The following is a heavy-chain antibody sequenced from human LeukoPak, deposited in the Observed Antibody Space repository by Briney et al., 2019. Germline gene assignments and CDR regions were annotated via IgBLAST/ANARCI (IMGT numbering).Heavy chain of an antibody. Sequence: GESLKISCKGSGYSFTSYWIGWVRQMPGKGLEWMGIIYPGDSDTRYSPSFQGQVTISADKSISTAYLQWSSLKASDTAMYYCARQFYGSTSPNWFDHWGQGTLVTVSS. CDR3: ARQFYGSTSPNWFDH. V-gene: IGHV5-51*01. D-gene: IGHD2-2*01. CDR2: IYPGDSDT. CDR1: GYSFTSYW. J-gene: IGHJ5*02.